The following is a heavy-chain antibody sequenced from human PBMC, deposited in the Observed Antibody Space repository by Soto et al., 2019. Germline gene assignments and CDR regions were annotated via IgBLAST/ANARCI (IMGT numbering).Heavy chain of an antibody. CDR1: GGSFSSCA. J-gene: IGHJ6*02. CDR2: IIPIFGTA. Sequence: TSVEVSCKACGGSFSSCALSWVRQAPRQGLEWMGGIIPIFGTANYAQKFQGRVTITADESTSTAYMELSSLRSEDTAVYYCARKGDSSSWYRVYYYGMDVWGQGTTVTVSS. CDR3: ARKGDSSSWYRVYYYGMDV. D-gene: IGHD6-13*01. V-gene: IGHV1-69*13.